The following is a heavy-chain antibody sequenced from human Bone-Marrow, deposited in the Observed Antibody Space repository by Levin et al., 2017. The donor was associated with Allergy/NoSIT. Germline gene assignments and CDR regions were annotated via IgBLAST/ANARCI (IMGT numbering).Heavy chain of an antibody. CDR3: ARGRSIAE. V-gene: IGHV3-7*01. Sequence: GGSLRLSCAASGFTFSNYWMTWGRQAPGKGLEWVAIINERGSETYYVASVRGRFTISRDNAKNLLYLEMTSLRGEDAAVYYCARGRSIAEWGQGTRVTVSS. J-gene: IGHJ4*02. CDR1: GFTFSNYW. CDR2: INERGSET. D-gene: IGHD6-13*01.